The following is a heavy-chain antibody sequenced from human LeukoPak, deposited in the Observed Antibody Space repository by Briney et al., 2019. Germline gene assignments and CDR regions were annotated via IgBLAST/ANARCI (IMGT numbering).Heavy chain of an antibody. CDR2: IYYSGST. V-gene: IGHV4-59*01. Sequence: SETLSLTCTVSGGSISNYYWSWIRQPPGEGLEWLGYIYYSGSTNYNPSLKSRVTISVVMSVNRFSLKLSSVTAAGAAVYYWARGVGGSGSYYYYGMDVWGQGTMVTVSS. D-gene: IGHD3-10*01. CDR3: ARGVGGSGSYYYYGMDV. CDR1: GGSISNYY. J-gene: IGHJ6*02.